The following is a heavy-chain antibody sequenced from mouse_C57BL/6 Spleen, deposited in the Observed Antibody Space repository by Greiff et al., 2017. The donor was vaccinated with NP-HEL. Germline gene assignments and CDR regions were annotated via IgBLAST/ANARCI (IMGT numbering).Heavy chain of an antibody. J-gene: IGHJ2*01. Sequence: VQLQQSGPELVKPGASVKISCKASGYAFSSSWMNWVKQRPGKGLEWIGRIYPGDGDTNYNGKFKGKATLTADNSSSTAYMQLSSLTSEDSAVYFCARYGYYFDYWGQGTTLTVSS. V-gene: IGHV1-82*01. D-gene: IGHD1-1*01. CDR2: IYPGDGDT. CDR1: GYAFSSSW. CDR3: ARYGYYFDY.